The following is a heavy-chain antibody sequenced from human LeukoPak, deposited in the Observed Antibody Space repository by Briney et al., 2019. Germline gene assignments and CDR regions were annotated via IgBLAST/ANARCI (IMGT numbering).Heavy chain of an antibody. D-gene: IGHD2-2*03. CDR1: GFTFGNYW. J-gene: IGHJ4*02. Sequence: GGSLRLSCAASGFTFGNYWMHWVRQAPGKGLLWVSRISDDGSSANYADSVQGRFTISRDNAKNTVYPQMHSLRAEDTAVYYCVSGYCSSTTCYRGAYWGQGTLVTVSS. CDR2: ISDDGSSA. V-gene: IGHV3-74*01. CDR3: VSGYCSSTTCYRGAY.